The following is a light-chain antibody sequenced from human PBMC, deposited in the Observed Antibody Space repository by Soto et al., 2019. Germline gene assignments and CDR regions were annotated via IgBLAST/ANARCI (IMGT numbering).Light chain of an antibody. CDR3: SSYTTSNTRQIV. J-gene: IGLJ1*01. Sequence: QSVLTQPASVSGSPGQSITISSTGTSSDVGGYNYVSWYQHHPGKAPKLIIYDVSNRPSGVSIRFSGSKSDNTASLTISGLQPEDEADYHCSSYTTSNTRQIVLGTGTKVTVL. V-gene: IGLV2-14*03. CDR1: SSDVGGYNY. CDR2: DVS.